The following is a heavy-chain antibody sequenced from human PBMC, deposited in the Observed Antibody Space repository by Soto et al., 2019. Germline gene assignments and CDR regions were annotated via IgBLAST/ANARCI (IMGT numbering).Heavy chain of an antibody. J-gene: IGHJ4*02. D-gene: IGHD3-10*01. V-gene: IGHV3-23*01. CDR1: GFTFTSYS. Sequence: GGSLRLSCAVSGFTFTSYSMSWVRQAPGKGLEWVSGFRSGGDDDTTYYADSVRGRFTISRDNSKNTLFLQMNSLRAEDTAIYYCAKKVNSGSGSQFFDYWGQGTLVTVSS. CDR2: FRSGGDDDTT. CDR3: AKKVNSGSGSQFFDY.